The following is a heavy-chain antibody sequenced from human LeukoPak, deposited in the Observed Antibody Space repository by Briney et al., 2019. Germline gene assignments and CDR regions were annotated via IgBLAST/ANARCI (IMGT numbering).Heavy chain of an antibody. V-gene: IGHV3-23*01. CDR2: FTAYGGT. CDR3: AKGSTGGKVDWFDP. Sequence: PGGSLRLSCAASGFIFSDYTMMWVRRAPGKGLQWVATFTAYGGTYYAASVKGRFAISRDNSRDTVSLYMNSLRVEDTAMYYCAKGSTGGKVDWFDPWGPGTLVTVSS. CDR1: GFIFSDYT. D-gene: IGHD4-23*01. J-gene: IGHJ5*02.